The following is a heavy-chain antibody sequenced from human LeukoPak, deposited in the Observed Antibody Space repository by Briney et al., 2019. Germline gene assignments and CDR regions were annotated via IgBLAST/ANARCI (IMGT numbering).Heavy chain of an antibody. CDR3: ASSIAVATYYFDY. V-gene: IGHV3-7*01. CDR1: GFTFSHYW. CDR2: INRDGSEK. D-gene: IGHD6-19*01. J-gene: IGHJ4*02. Sequence: GGSLRLSCAASGFTFSHYWMNWVRQAPGKGREGVANINRDGSEKYYVDSVKGRFTIGRDTAKNSLYLQMNSLRAEDTAVYYCASSIAVATYYFDYWGQGILATVS.